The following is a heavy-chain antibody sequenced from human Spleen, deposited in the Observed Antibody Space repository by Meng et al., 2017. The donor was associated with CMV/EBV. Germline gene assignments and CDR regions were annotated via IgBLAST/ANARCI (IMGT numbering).Heavy chain of an antibody. J-gene: IGHJ6*02. D-gene: IGHD6-13*01. V-gene: IGHV1-2*02. CDR3: ARDFQHHYYGMDV. Sequence: ASVKVSCKASGGTFSSYAISWVRQAPGQGLEWVGWINPNSGDTDYAQKFQGRVTMTRDTSISTAHMELNRLRSDDTAVYYCARDFQHHYYGMDVWGQGTTVTVSS. CDR1: GGTFSSYA. CDR2: INPNSGDT.